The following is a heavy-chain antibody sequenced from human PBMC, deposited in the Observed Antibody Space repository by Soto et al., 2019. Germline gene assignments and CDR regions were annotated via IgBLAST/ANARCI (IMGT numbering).Heavy chain of an antibody. Sequence: GGSLRLSCAASGFTFSSYAMHWVRQAPGKGPEWVANIKQDGSEKYYVDSVKGRFTISRDNAKNSLYLQMNSLRVEDTAIYYCAKAWGIDYWGQGTLVTVSS. CDR2: IKQDGSEK. J-gene: IGHJ4*02. CDR3: AKAWGIDY. V-gene: IGHV3-7*05. CDR1: GFTFSSYA. D-gene: IGHD7-27*01.